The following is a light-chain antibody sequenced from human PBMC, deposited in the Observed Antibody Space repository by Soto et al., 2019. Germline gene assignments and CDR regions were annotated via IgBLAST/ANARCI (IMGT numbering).Light chain of an antibody. J-gene: IGKJ4*01. CDR3: QQYNNWPLLT. CDR1: QSVSSN. Sequence: EIVMTQSPATLSVSPGERATLSCRASQSVSSNLAWYQQKPGQAPRLLIYGASTRGTAILARFSGSGSGTEFTLTTSSLQSADFAVYYCQQYNNWPLLTFGGGTKVEIK. V-gene: IGKV3-15*01. CDR2: GAS.